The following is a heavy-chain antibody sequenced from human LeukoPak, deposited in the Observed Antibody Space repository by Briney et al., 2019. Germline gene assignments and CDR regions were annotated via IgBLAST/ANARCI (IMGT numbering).Heavy chain of an antibody. V-gene: IGHV3-23*01. CDR2: ISGSGGST. D-gene: IGHD3-3*01. Sequence: GGSLRLSCAASGFTFSSYAMSWVRQAPGKGLEWVSAISGSGGSTYCADSVKGRFTISRDNSKNTLYLRMNSLRAEDTAVYYCANESADFWSGYYLRINYHGMDVWGQGTTVIVSS. CDR1: GFTFSSYA. CDR3: ANESADFWSGYYLRINYHGMDV. J-gene: IGHJ6*02.